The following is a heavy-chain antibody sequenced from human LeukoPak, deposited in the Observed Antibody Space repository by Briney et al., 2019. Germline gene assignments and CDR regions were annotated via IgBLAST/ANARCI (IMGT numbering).Heavy chain of an antibody. Sequence: GGSLRLSCAASGFTFSSYAMSWVRQAPGKGLEWVAVISYDGSNKYYADSVKGRFTISRDNSKNTLYLQMNSLRAEDTAVYYCAKSRWYYYGSGSYGAADYWGQGTLVTVSS. CDR2: ISYDGSNK. V-gene: IGHV3-30*18. CDR3: AKSRWYYYGSGSYGAADY. D-gene: IGHD3-10*01. J-gene: IGHJ4*02. CDR1: GFTFSSYA.